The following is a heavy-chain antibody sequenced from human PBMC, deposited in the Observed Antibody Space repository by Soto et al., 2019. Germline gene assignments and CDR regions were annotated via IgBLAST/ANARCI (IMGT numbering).Heavy chain of an antibody. CDR2: IIPILGIA. D-gene: IGHD6-6*01. Sequence: ASVKVSCKASGGTFSSYTISWVRQAPGQGLEWMGRIIPILGIANYAQKFQGRVTITADKSTSTAYMELSSLRSEDTAVYYCARIKSSRSSPTGAFDAFDIWGQGTMVTVSS. J-gene: IGHJ3*02. V-gene: IGHV1-69*02. CDR3: ARIKSSRSSPTGAFDAFDI. CDR1: GGTFSSYT.